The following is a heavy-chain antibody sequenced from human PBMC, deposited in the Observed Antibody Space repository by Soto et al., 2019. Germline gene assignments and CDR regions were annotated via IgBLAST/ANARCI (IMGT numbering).Heavy chain of an antibody. CDR1: GYSFTGYW. J-gene: IGHJ4*02. D-gene: IGHD3-22*01. CDR2: IDPSDSYT. CDR3: AIYDSSGYYDTPKDY. Sequence: GESLKISCKGSGYSFTGYWISWVRQMPGKGLEWMGRIDPSDSYTNYSPYFQGHVTISADKSISTAYLQWSSLKASDTAMYYCAIYDSSGYYDTPKDYWGQGTLVTVSS. V-gene: IGHV5-10-1*01.